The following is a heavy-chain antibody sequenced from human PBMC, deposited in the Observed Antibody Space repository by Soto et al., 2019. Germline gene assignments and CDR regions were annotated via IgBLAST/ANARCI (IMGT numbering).Heavy chain of an antibody. D-gene: IGHD3-10*01. J-gene: IGHJ4*02. CDR1: GFTFSSYW. CDR3: ARGAMGNYYNDY. CDR2: IKGDGIST. Sequence: EVQLVESGGGLVQSGGSLRLSCEASGFTFSSYWMHWVCQAPGKGLVWVSRIKGDGISTNYADSVKGRFTISRDNAKDTVFLQMKGLSADDTAVYYCARGAMGNYYNDYWGQGILVTVSS. V-gene: IGHV3-74*01.